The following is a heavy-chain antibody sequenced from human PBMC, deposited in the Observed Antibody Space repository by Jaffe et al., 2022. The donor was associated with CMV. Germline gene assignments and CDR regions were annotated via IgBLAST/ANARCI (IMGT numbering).Heavy chain of an antibody. CDR3: ARLTEAHYGSGQIYPVDAFDI. CDR1: GGSISSSSYY. D-gene: IGHD3-10*01. CDR2: IYYSGST. V-gene: IGHV4-39*01. Sequence: QLQLQESGPGLVKPSETLSLTCTVSGGSISSSSYYWGWIRQPPGKGLEWIGSIYYSGSTYYNPSLKSRVTISVDTSKNQFSLKLSSVTAADTAVYYCARLTEAHYGSGQIYPVDAFDIWGQGTMVTVSS. J-gene: IGHJ3*02.